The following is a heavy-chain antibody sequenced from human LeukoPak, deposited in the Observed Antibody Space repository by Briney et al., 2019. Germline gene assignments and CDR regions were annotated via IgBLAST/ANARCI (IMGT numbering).Heavy chain of an antibody. D-gene: IGHD2-21*01. Sequence: SQTLSLTCTVSGGSISSGDYYWSWIRQPPGKGLEWIGYIYYSGSTYYNPSPKSRVTISVDTSKNQFSLKLSSVTAADTAVYYCARDRGYSGRAFDIWGQGAMVTVSS. CDR1: GGSISSGDYY. V-gene: IGHV4-30-4*08. J-gene: IGHJ3*02. CDR3: ARDRGYSGRAFDI. CDR2: IYYSGST.